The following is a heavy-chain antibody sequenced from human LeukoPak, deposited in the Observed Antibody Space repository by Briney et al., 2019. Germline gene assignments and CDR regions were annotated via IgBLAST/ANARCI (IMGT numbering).Heavy chain of an antibody. V-gene: IGHV3-64*01. Sequence: GSLRLSCAASGFTFSTYAMHWVRQAPGKGLEYVSAISTDGGGTYYSNSVKGRFTISRDNSKNTVYLQMGSLRPEDMAVYYCARGKGVYCGGDCTAPDYWGQGTLVTVSS. D-gene: IGHD2-21*02. J-gene: IGHJ4*02. CDR2: ISTDGGGT. CDR3: ARGKGVYCGGDCTAPDY. CDR1: GFTFSTYA.